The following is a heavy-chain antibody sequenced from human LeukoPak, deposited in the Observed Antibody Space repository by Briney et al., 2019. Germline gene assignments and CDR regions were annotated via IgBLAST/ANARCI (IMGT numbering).Heavy chain of an antibody. CDR1: GGSITDYF. J-gene: IGHJ3*02. CDR3: AKSNGYGLIDI. D-gene: IGHD3-22*01. V-gene: IGHV4-34*01. CDR2: INHSGSS. Sequence: SETLSLTCALSGGSITDYFYNWVRQPPGKGLEWIGEINHSGSSTYNPSLKSRVIISVDTSKNQFSLQLTSVTAADTAVYYCAKSNGYGLIDIWGQGTMVTVSS.